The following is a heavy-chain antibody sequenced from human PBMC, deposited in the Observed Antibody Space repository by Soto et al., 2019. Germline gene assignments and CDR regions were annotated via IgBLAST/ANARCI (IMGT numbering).Heavy chain of an antibody. J-gene: IGHJ6*02. CDR3: ARDKARFLEWLSSQNYYGMDV. CDR1: GFTFSSYA. D-gene: IGHD3-3*01. V-gene: IGHV3-30-3*01. Sequence: SEGSLRLSCAASGFTFSSYAMHWVRQAPGKGLEWVAVISYDGSNKYYADSVKGRFTISRDNSKNTLYLQMNSLRAEDTAVYYCARDKARFLEWLSSQNYYGMDVWGRGTTVIVSS. CDR2: ISYDGSNK.